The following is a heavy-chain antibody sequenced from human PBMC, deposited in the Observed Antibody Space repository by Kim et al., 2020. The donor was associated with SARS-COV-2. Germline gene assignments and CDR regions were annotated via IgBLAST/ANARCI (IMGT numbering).Heavy chain of an antibody. Sequence: YYADSVKGRFTISRDNAKNSLYLQMNSLRAEDTAVYYCAREVQQLVRGDYWGQGTLVTVSS. V-gene: IGHV3-21*01. CDR3: AREVQQLVRGDY. D-gene: IGHD6-13*01. J-gene: IGHJ4*02.